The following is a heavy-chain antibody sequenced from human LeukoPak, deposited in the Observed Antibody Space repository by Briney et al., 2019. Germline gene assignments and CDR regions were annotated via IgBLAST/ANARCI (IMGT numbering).Heavy chain of an antibody. CDR1: GFNFDDCA. CDR2: ISWNSADK. Sequence: GGSLRLSCAASGFNFDDCAMHWVRQAPGKGLEWVSGISWNSADKGYADSVKGRFTISRDKAKNSLYLHMNSLRADDTALYYCAKKGSWDTEAFDIWGRGTMVTVSS. J-gene: IGHJ3*02. D-gene: IGHD5-18*01. CDR3: AKKGSWDTEAFDI. V-gene: IGHV3-9*01.